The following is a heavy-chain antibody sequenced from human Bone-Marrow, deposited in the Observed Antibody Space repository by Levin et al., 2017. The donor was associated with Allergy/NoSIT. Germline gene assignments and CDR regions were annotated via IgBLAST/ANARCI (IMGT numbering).Heavy chain of an antibody. CDR3: ARVSDGGNSKGPYGMDG. CDR2: INSDGSST. Sequence: GGSLRLSCAASGFTFSSYWMHWVRQAPGKGLVWVSRINSDGSSTSYADSVKGRFTISRDNAKNTLYLQMNSLRAEDTAVYYCARVSDGGNSKGPYGMDGWGQGTTVTVSS. D-gene: IGHD4-23*01. CDR1: GFTFSSYW. V-gene: IGHV3-74*01. J-gene: IGHJ6*02.